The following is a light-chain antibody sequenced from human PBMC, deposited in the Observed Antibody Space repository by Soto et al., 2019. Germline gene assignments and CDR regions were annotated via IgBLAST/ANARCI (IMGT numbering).Light chain of an antibody. CDR2: GAS. CDR3: QQYNNWPPIT. V-gene: IGKV3-15*01. J-gene: IGKJ5*01. Sequence: ILLTQSPATLSASPGERAKLSCRASQSVSSNLAWYQKKPGQAPRLLLYGASTRATGIPARFSGSGSGTELTLTISSLQSEDFAVYYCQQYNNWPPITFGQGTRLEIK. CDR1: QSVSSN.